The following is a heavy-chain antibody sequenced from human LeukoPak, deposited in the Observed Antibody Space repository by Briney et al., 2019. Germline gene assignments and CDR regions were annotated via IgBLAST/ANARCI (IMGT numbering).Heavy chain of an antibody. CDR2: IYYSGST. V-gene: IGHV4-59*01. J-gene: IGHJ1*01. CDR3: ARSITSSWYGDFQH. D-gene: IGHD6-13*01. Sequence: SETLSLTCTVSGGSMSGYFWSWIRQPPGKGLEWIGYIYYSGSTNYNPSLKSRVTISVDTSKNQFSLKLSSVTAADTAVYYCARSITSSWYGDFQHWGQGTLITVSS. CDR1: GGSMSGYF.